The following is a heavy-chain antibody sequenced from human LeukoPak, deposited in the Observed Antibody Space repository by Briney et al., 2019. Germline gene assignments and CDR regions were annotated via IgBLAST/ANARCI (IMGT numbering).Heavy chain of an antibody. CDR2: IRYAGSNK. J-gene: IGHJ4*02. Sequence: GGSLRLSCAASGFTFSSYGMHWVRQAPGKGLEWVAFIRYAGSNKYYADSVKGRFTISRDNSKNTLYLQMNSLRAEDTAVYYCAKDLDSSPTPDFDYWGQGTLVTVSS. V-gene: IGHV3-30*02. CDR1: GFTFSSYG. CDR3: AKDLDSSPTPDFDY. D-gene: IGHD6-13*01.